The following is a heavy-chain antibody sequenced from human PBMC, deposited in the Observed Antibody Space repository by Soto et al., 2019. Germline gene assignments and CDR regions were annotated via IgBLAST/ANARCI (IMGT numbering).Heavy chain of an antibody. J-gene: IGHJ3*02. D-gene: IGHD3-22*01. CDR1: GGSISSGDYY. CDR2: IYYSGST. CDR3: ARETYDSSGYYLHDAFDI. V-gene: IGHV4-30-4*01. Sequence: PSETLSLTCTVSGGSISSGDYYWSWIRQPPGKGLEWIGYIYYSGSTYYNPSLKNRVTISVDTSKNQFSMKLSSVTAADTAVYYFARETYDSSGYYLHDAFDIWGQGTMVTVSS.